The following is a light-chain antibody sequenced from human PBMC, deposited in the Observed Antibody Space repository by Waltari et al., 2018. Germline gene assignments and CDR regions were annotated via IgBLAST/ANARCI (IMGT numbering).Light chain of an antibody. V-gene: IGLV2-14*03. J-gene: IGLJ1*01. CDR3: AAETSRSTLYV. CDR1: ISAIVFYPF. Sequence: QSALTQPASVSGSPGQSITIPCTGTISAIVFYPFVSWYQQHPGKAPKVIIYHVTNRPSGVSNRFSGSRSGNTASLTISGLQAEDEADYYCAAETSRSTLYVFGTGTKVTVL. CDR2: HVT.